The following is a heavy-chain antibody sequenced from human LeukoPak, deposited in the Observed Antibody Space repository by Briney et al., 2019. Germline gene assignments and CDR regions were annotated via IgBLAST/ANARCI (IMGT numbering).Heavy chain of an antibody. CDR2: INPNSGGT. D-gene: IGHD3-10*01. Sequence: ASVKVSCKASGYTFTGYYMHWVRQAPGQGLEWMGWINPNSGGTNYAQKFQGRVTMTRDTSISTAYMELSRLRSDDTAVYYCARLSGGLLEDFYYYMDVWGKGTTVTVSS. J-gene: IGHJ6*03. CDR1: GYTFTGYY. V-gene: IGHV1-2*02. CDR3: ARLSGGLLEDFYYYMDV.